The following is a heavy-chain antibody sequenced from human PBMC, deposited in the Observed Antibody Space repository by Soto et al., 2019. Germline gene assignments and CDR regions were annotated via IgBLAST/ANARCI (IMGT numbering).Heavy chain of an antibody. CDR1: GFSLSTSGVG. Sequence: QITLKESGPTLVKPTQTLTLTCTFSGFSLSTSGVGVGWIRQPPGKALEWLALIYWDDDKRYSPSLKSRLTITKDTSKNQVVLTMTNMDPVDTATYYCAHRGSTVTMDAFDNWGQGTMVTVSS. CDR3: AHRGSTVTMDAFDN. D-gene: IGHD4-17*01. CDR2: IYWDDDK. V-gene: IGHV2-5*02. J-gene: IGHJ3*02.